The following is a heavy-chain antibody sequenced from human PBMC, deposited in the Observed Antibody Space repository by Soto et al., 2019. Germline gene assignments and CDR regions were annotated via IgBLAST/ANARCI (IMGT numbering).Heavy chain of an antibody. V-gene: IGHV3-23*01. CDR1: GFTFSSYA. CDR3: AKPSLGRLGYCSGGSCYSWYFDL. J-gene: IGHJ2*01. CDR2: ISGSGGST. D-gene: IGHD2-15*01. Sequence: GGSLRLSCAASGFTFSSYAMSWVRQAPGKGQEWVSAISGSGGSTYYADSVKGRFTISRDNSKNTLYLQMNSLRAEDTAVYYCAKPSLGRLGYCSGGSCYSWYFDLWGRGTLVTVSS.